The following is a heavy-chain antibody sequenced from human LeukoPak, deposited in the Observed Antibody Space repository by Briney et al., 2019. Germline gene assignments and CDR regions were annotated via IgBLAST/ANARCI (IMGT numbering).Heavy chain of an antibody. Sequence: QPGGSLRLSCAASGITISRYWMHWVRQAPGKGLVWVSRVSGDGATTNYADSVKGRFTISRDNAKNTMSLQMTSLRAEDTAVYYCTMFTSGWDWGQGTLVTVSS. CDR2: VSGDGATT. J-gene: IGHJ4*02. V-gene: IGHV3-74*01. D-gene: IGHD6-19*01. CDR3: TMFTSGWD. CDR1: GITISRYW.